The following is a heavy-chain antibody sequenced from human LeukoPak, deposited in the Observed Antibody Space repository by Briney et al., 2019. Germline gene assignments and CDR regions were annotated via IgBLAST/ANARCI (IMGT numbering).Heavy chain of an antibody. CDR2: IYYRGSS. V-gene: IGHV4-39*01. D-gene: IGHD2/OR15-2a*01. CDR1: GASIGTGSYF. Sequence: SETLSLTCTVSGASIGTGSYFWGWIRQPPGKGLEWIGSIYYRGSSYYNPSLKSRVTISVDTSKSQFSLRLSSATAADTAVYYCARQSFYPSTTWDYWGQGTLVTVSS. CDR3: ARQSFYPSTTWDY. J-gene: IGHJ4*02.